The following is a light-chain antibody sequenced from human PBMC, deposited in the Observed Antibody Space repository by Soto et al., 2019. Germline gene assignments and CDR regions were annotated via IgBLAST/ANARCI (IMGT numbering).Light chain of an antibody. J-gene: IGLJ2*01. CDR3: ASWDDSLSGRL. CDR1: SSNIGSKY. CDR2: KNN. V-gene: IGLV1-47*01. Sequence: QSVLTQPPSASGTPGQRVTISCSGSSSNIGSKYTYWYQQFPGKAPKLLIYKNNQRPSGVPDRFSGSKSGTSASLAISGLRSEDEADYYCASWDDSLSGRLFGGGTKLTVL.